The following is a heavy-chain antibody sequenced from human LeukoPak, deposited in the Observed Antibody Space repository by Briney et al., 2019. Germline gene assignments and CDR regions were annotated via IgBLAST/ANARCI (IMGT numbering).Heavy chain of an antibody. CDR3: AGERPRYGMDA. J-gene: IGHJ6*02. V-gene: IGHV3-21*01. Sequence: PGGSLRLSCAASGFIFSSYSMNWVRQAPGRGLEWVSSISSSSSYIIYTDSVRGRFTISRDNAKNSLNLQMNSLRAEDTAVYYCAGERPRYGMDAWGQGTTVTVSS. CDR2: ISSSSSYI. CDR1: GFIFSSYS.